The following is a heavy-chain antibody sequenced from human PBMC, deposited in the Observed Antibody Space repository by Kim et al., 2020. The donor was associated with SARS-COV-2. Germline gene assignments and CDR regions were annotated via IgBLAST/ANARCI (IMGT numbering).Heavy chain of an antibody. D-gene: IGHD3-22*01. CDR3: ARGKYYYDGSGNPRFWYFDL. J-gene: IGHJ2*01. Sequence: SETLSLTCTVSGGSISYYYWTWIRQPPGKGLEWIGYVFDSGSTNYNPSFKSRVTISLGTSKKQLSLQLTSVTAADTAVYYCARGKYYYDGSGNPRFWYFDLWGRGPLVTVSS. CDR2: VFDSGST. V-gene: IGHV4-59*01. CDR1: GGSISYYY.